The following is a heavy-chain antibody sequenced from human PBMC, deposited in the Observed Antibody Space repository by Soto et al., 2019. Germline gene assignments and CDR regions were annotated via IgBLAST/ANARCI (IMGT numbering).Heavy chain of an antibody. J-gene: IGHJ3*01. CDR1: GYTFTNYA. CDR3: ARGYDYVWGSYRSDAFDV. Sequence: ASVKVSCKASGYTFTNYAIHWVRQAPGQRLEWVGWINAGNRNTEYSQKFQGRVIMTKDTSASTAYMELNSLISEDTAVYYCARGYDYVWGSYRSDAFDVWGQGTMVTVSS. D-gene: IGHD3-16*02. CDR2: INAGNRNT. V-gene: IGHV1-3*01.